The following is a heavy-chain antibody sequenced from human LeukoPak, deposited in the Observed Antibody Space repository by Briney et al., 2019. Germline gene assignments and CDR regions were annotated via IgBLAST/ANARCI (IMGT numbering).Heavy chain of an antibody. CDR1: GRSISPYC. V-gene: IGHV4-4*07. D-gene: IGHD1-1*01. CDR3: ASSEVGSTTVFDY. J-gene: IGHJ4*02. CDR2: MSVTGTT. Sequence: SETLSLTCTVSGRSISPYCRSWVRQPAGKGLEWIGRMSVTGTTSYNPSLKSRVSMSVDTSTNQFSLKLDSVTAADTAVYYCASSEVGSTTVFDYWGQGTLITVSS.